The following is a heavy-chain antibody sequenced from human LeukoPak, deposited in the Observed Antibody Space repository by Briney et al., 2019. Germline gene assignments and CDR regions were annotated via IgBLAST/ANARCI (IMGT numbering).Heavy chain of an antibody. Sequence: SETLSLTCTVSGGSISSHYWSWIRQPPGKGLEWIGYIYYSGSTNYNPSLKSRVTISVDTSKNQFSLKLGSVTAADTAVYYCASLYYDILTGPNWFDPWGQGTLVTVSS. CDR2: IYYSGST. CDR1: GGSISSHY. J-gene: IGHJ5*02. CDR3: ASLYYDILTGPNWFDP. D-gene: IGHD3-9*01. V-gene: IGHV4-59*11.